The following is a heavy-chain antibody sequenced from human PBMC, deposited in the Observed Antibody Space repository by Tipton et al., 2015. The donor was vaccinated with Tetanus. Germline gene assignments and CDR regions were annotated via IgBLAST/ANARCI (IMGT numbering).Heavy chain of an antibody. V-gene: IGHV4-4*07. J-gene: IGHJ4*02. CDR1: GGSISSYY. D-gene: IGHD3-22*01. CDR3: ARGRGTYFFDSSGYYPKYYIDS. Sequence: TLSLTCTVSGGSISSYYWSWIRQPAGKGLEWIGRIYTSGSTNYNPSLKSRVTMSVDTSKNQFSLRLSSVTAADTATYYCARGRGTYFFDSSGYYPKYYIDSWGQGTRVTVSS. CDR2: IYTSGST.